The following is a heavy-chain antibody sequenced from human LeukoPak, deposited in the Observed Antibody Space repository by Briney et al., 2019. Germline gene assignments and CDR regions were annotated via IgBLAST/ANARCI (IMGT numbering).Heavy chain of an antibody. Sequence: SETLSLTCAVYGGSFSGYYWSWIRQPPGKGQEWIGEINHSGSTNYNPSLKSRVTISVDTSKNQFSLKLSSVTAADTAVYYCARGQGHYDFWSGYSRPHWFDPWGQGTLVTVSS. V-gene: IGHV4-34*01. D-gene: IGHD3-3*01. CDR3: ARGQGHYDFWSGYSRPHWFDP. CDR2: INHSGST. J-gene: IGHJ5*02. CDR1: GGSFSGYY.